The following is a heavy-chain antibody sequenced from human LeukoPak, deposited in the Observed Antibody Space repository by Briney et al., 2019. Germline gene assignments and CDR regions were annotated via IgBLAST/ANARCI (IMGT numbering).Heavy chain of an antibody. CDR1: GLTFSSYG. CDR3: ASAAGAYDN. Sequence: GRSPRLSCEASGLTFSSYGMHWVRQAPGKGLEWVAVIWSDGSNKYYADSVKGRFAISRDNSKNTVWLQMNSLRAEDTAVYYCASAAGAYDNWGQGTLVTVSS. D-gene: IGHD6-13*01. J-gene: IGHJ4*02. CDR2: IWSDGSNK. V-gene: IGHV3-33*01.